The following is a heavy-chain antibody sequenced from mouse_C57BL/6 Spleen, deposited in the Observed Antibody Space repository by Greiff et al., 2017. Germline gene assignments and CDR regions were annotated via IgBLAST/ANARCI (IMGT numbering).Heavy chain of an antibody. J-gene: IGHJ3*01. Sequence: QVQLQQPGAELVKPGASVKLSCKASGYTFTSYWMHWVKQRPGQGLEWIGMIHPTSGSTNYNEKFKSKATLTVDKSSSTAYMQLSSLTSEDSAVYYCARSDYYGSSFAYWCQGTLVTVSA. CDR2: IHPTSGST. D-gene: IGHD1-1*01. V-gene: IGHV1-64*01. CDR1: GYTFTSYW. CDR3: ARSDYYGSSFAY.